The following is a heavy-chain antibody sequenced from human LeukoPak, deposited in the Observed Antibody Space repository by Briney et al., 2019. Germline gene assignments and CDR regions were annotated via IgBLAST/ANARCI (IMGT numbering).Heavy chain of an antibody. J-gene: IGHJ6*02. D-gene: IGHD2-15*01. CDR3: VRGYSFGPYGMDV. Sequence: QPGGSLRLSCSASGFPFSSYAMHSVRQAPGKGLEYVSAISDSGGSTYYADSVKGRFTISRDNSKNTLYLQMGRLRAEDTAVYFCVRGYSFGPYGMDVWGQGTTVTVSS. CDR2: ISDSGGST. V-gene: IGHV3-64D*09. CDR1: GFPFSSYA.